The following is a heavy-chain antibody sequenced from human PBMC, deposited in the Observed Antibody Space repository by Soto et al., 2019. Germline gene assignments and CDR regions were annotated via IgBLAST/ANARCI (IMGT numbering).Heavy chain of an antibody. D-gene: IGHD1-26*01. V-gene: IGHV4-59*01. Sequence: SETLSLTCTVSGGSISSYYWSWIRQPPGKGLEWIGYIYYSGSTNYNPSLKSRVTISVDTSKNQFSLKLSSVTAADTAVYYCARGGSGSYHFDYWGQGTLVTSPQ. CDR1: GGSISSYY. CDR3: ARGGSGSYHFDY. CDR2: IYYSGST. J-gene: IGHJ4*02.